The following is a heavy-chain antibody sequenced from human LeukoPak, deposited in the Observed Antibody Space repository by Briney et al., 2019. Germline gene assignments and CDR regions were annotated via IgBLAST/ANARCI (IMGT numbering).Heavy chain of an antibody. CDR1: GFTFSTYI. J-gene: IGHJ4*02. D-gene: IGHD5-24*01. V-gene: IGHV3-64D*06. CDR2: ITGNGGST. CDR3: ARRDDYTAYDC. Sequence: GGPLRLSCSASGFTFSTYIMHWVRQAPGKGLETVSAITGNGGSTFYADSVKGRFTTSRDNSKNTLYLQMSSLRAEDTAMYYCARRDDYTAYDCWGQGTLVTVSS.